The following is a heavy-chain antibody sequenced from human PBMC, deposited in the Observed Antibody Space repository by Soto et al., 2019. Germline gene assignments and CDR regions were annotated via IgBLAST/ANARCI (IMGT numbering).Heavy chain of an antibody. Sequence: GASVKVSCKASGYTFTSYGISWVRQAPGQGLEWMGWISAYNGNTNYAQKLQGRVTMTTDTSTSTAYMELRSLRSDDTAVYYCARGIAVAGRGSWFDPWGQGTLVTVSS. V-gene: IGHV1-18*01. CDR3: ARGIAVAGRGSWFDP. J-gene: IGHJ5*02. CDR1: GYTFTSYG. CDR2: ISAYNGNT. D-gene: IGHD6-19*01.